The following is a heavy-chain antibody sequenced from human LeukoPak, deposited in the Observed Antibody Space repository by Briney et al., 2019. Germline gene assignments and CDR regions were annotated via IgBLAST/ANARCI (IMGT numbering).Heavy chain of an antibody. D-gene: IGHD2-2*01. V-gene: IGHV3-15*01. J-gene: IGHJ4*02. Sequence: GGSLRLSCAASGFTFSNAWMSWVRQATGKGLEWVGRIKSKTDGGTTDYAAPVKGRFTISRDDSKNTLYLQMNSLKTEDTAVYYCTTDIVVVPAAPGYYFDYWGQGTLVTVSS. CDR3: TTDIVVVPAAPGYYFDY. CDR1: GFTFSNAW. CDR2: IKSKTDGGTT.